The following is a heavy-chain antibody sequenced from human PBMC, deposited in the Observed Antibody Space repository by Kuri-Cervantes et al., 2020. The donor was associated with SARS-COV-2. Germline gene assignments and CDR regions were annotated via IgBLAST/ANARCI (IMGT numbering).Heavy chain of an antibody. Sequence: SETLSLTCTVSGGSISSGGYYWSWIRQHPGKGLEWIGYIYYSGSTYYNPSLKSLVTISVDTSKNQFSLKLSSVTAADTAVYYCARASTTMIVVVGAFDIWGQGTMVTVSS. CDR3: ARASTTMIVVVGAFDI. D-gene: IGHD3-22*01. CDR1: GGSISSGGYY. V-gene: IGHV4-31*01. CDR2: IYYSGST. J-gene: IGHJ3*02.